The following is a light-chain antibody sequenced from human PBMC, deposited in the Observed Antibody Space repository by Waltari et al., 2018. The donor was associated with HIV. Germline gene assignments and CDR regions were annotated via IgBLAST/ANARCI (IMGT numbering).Light chain of an antibody. Sequence: QSVLTQAPSASGTPGQRVTISCSGRSSNIGSNAVSWYQQLPGTALKVLIYNDNQRPSGVPDRFAGSKSGTSASLAIIGLQSEDEADYYCAAWDERLNGWVFGGGTKLTVL. J-gene: IGLJ3*02. CDR2: NDN. V-gene: IGLV1-44*01. CDR1: SSNIGSNA. CDR3: AAWDERLNGWV.